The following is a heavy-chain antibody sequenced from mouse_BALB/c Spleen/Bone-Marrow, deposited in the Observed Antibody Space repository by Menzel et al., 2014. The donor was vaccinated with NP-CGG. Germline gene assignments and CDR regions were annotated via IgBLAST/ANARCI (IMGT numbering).Heavy chain of an antibody. V-gene: IGHV2-6-1*01. D-gene: IGHD2-1*01. J-gene: IGHJ4*01. CDR1: GFSLSSYG. CDR2: IWSAGST. Sequence: QVQLQQSGPGLVSPSQSLSITCTLSGFSLSSYGVHWVRQPPGKGLEWLVVIWSAGSTTYNTALKSRLGSSKNNSKSQVFLKMNILQTDDTAMYYCARHSGGNYGYAMDYWGQGTSVTVPS. CDR3: ARHSGGNYGYAMDY.